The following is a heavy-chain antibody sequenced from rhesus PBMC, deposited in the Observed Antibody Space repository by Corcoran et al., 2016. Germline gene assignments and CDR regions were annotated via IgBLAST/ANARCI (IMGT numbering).Heavy chain of an antibody. D-gene: IGHD4-4*01. CDR1: GGSISSNY. CDR2: IYGSSWST. CDR3: AREVTYGSLFDY. J-gene: IGHJ4*01. Sequence: QVQLQESGPGLVKPSETLSLTCAVSGGSISSNYWSWIRQPPGKWLEWIGYIYGSSWSTYYNPSLKSRVTISTDTSKNQFSLKLSSVTAADTAVYYCAREVTYGSLFDYWGQGVLVTVSS. V-gene: IGHV4-160*01.